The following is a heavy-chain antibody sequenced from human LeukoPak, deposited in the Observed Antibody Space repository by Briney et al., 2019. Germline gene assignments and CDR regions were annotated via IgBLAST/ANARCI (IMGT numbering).Heavy chain of an antibody. CDR3: ARVMGDSSSWYWFDP. D-gene: IGHD6-13*01. CDR2: IYYSGST. V-gene: IGHV4-59*01. J-gene: IGHJ5*02. CDR1: GGSISSYY. Sequence: SETLSLTCTVSGGSISSYYWSWIRQPPGKGLEWIGYIYYSGSTNYNPSLKSRVTISVDTSKNQFSLKLSSVTAADTAVYYCARVMGDSSSWYWFDPWGQGTLVTVSS.